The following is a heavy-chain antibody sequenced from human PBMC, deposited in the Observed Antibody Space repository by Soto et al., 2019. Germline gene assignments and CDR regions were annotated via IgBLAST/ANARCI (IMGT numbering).Heavy chain of an antibody. Sequence: QVQLVQSGAEVKKPGSSVKVSCKASGCTFSSYAISWVRQAPGQGLAWMGGIIPIFGTANYAQKFQGRVTITAGESTSTAYMELSSLRAEHTAVYYCARVNAEYSSSSCGWFDPWGQGTLVTVSS. V-gene: IGHV1-69*01. CDR2: IIPIFGTA. J-gene: IGHJ5*02. CDR1: GCTFSSYA. D-gene: IGHD6-6*01. CDR3: ARVNAEYSSSSCGWFDP.